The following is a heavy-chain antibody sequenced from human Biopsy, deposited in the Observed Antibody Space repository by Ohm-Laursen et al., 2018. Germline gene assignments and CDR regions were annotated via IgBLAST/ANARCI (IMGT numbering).Heavy chain of an antibody. CDR1: GYTFTTYG. V-gene: IGHV1-18*01. D-gene: IGHD3-3*01. CDR2: ISPYNGNT. CDR3: ARNRRTISGVLTDFDY. J-gene: IGHJ4*02. Sequence: SVKVSCKVSGYTFTTYGISWVRQAPGQGLEWMGWISPYNGNTDSAQKVQGRVTMTTDTSTSTVYMELRSLRSDDTAVYYCARNRRTISGVLTDFDYWGQGTLVTVSS.